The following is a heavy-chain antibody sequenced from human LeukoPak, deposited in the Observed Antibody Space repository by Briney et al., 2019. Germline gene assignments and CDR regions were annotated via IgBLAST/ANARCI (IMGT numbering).Heavy chain of an antibody. V-gene: IGHV4-34*01. D-gene: IGHD6-13*01. CDR3: ARGRVAAAGTAY. CDR2: INHSGST. J-gene: IGHJ4*02. CDR1: GGSFSGYY. Sequence: PSETLSLTCAVYGGSFSGYYWSWIRRPPGKGLEWIGEINHSGSTNYNPSLKSRVTISVDTSKNQFSLKLSSVTAADTAVYYCARGRVAAAGTAYWGQGTLVTVSS.